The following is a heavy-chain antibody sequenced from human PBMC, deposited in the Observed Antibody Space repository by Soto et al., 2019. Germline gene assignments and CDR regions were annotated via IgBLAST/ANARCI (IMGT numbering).Heavy chain of an antibody. CDR1: GYTFTSYG. CDR3: ARGGVVAASYYYCGMDV. Sequence: ASVMVSCKASGYTFTSYGISWVRQAPGQGLEWMGWISAYNDNTNYAQKLQGRVTMNTATSTSTAYMELRSVRSDDTAVYYCARGGVVAASYYYCGMDVWGQGTTVTVSS. CDR2: ISAYNDNT. D-gene: IGHD2-15*01. V-gene: IGHV1-18*04. J-gene: IGHJ6*02.